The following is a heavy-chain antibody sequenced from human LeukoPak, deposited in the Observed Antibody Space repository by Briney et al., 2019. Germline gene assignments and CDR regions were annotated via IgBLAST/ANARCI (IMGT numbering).Heavy chain of an antibody. CDR3: AREFGGNSNYYYYMDV. D-gene: IGHD4-23*01. Sequence: SETLSLTCTVSGGSISSYYWSWIRQPPGKGLEWIGYIYYSGSTNYNTSLKSRVTISVDTSKNQFSLKLSSVTAADTAVYYCAREFGGNSNYYYYMDVWGKGTTVTVSS. CDR2: IYYSGST. CDR1: GGSISSYY. J-gene: IGHJ6*03. V-gene: IGHV4-59*01.